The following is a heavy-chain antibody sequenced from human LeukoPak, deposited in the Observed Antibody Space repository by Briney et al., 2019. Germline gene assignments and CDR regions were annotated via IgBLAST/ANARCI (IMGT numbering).Heavy chain of an antibody. D-gene: IGHD3-22*01. CDR1: GGSISSYY. J-gene: IGHJ4*02. CDR2: IYYSGST. V-gene: IGHV4-59*01. CDR3: ARIRGYYFDY. Sequence: SETLSLTCTVSGGSISSYYWSWIRQPPGKGLEWIGYIYYSGSTNYNPSLKGRVTISVDTSENQFSLKLSSVTAADTAVYYCARIRGYYFDYWGQGTLVTVSS.